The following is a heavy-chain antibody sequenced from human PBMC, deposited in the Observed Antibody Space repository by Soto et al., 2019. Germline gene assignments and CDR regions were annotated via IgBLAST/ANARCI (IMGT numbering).Heavy chain of an antibody. CDR2: IYHSGST. CDR3: ARDNYGSGSYYSYNWFDP. V-gene: IGHV4-4*02. CDR1: GGSISSSNW. Sequence: SETLSLTCAVSGGSISSSNWWSWVRQPPGKGLEWIGEIYHSGSTNYNPSLKSRVTISVDKSKNQFSLKLSSVTAADTAVYYCARDNYGSGSYYSYNWFDPWGQGTLVTVSS. J-gene: IGHJ5*02. D-gene: IGHD3-10*01.